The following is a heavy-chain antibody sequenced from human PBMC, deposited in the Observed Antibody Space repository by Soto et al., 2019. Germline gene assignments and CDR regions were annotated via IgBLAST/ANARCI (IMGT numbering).Heavy chain of an antibody. CDR2: ISSSGSTA. V-gene: IGHV3-48*03. CDR3: TTYTGTYRDC. J-gene: IGHJ4*02. CDR1: GFTFSRFE. Sequence: GGSLRLSCAASGFTFSRFELPWVSQAPWKGLEWISNISSSGSTAYYESSVEGRFTISRDNANNSVYLQMDSLRAEDTARYYCTTYTGTYRDCWGLGTLVTVSS. D-gene: IGHD3-16*02.